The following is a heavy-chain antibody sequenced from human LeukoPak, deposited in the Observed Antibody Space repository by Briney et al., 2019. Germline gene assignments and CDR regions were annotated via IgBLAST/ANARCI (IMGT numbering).Heavy chain of an antibody. CDR3: ARGGTYYYDSSGQPFDY. CDR2: IIPIFGTA. V-gene: IGHV1-69*01. D-gene: IGHD3-22*01. J-gene: IGHJ4*02. Sequence: SVKVSFKASGGTFISYAISWVRQAPGQGLEWMGGIIPIFGTANYAQKFQGRVTITADESTSTAYMELSSLRSEDTAVYYCARGGTYYYDSSGQPFDYWGQGTLVTVSS. CDR1: GGTFISYA.